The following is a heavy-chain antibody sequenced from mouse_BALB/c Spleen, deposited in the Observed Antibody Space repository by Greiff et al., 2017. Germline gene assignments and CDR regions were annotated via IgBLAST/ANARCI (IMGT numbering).Heavy chain of an antibody. V-gene: IGHV3-2*02. CDR2: ISYSGST. Sequence: EVKLMESGPGLVKPSQSLSLTCTVTGYSITSDYAWNWIRQFPGNKLEWMGYISYSGSTSYNPSLKSRISITRDTSKNQFFLQLNSVTTEDTATYYCARGGYGNYGGYWGQGTTLTVSS. CDR3: ARGGYGNYGGY. D-gene: IGHD2-1*01. CDR1: GYSITSDYA. J-gene: IGHJ2*01.